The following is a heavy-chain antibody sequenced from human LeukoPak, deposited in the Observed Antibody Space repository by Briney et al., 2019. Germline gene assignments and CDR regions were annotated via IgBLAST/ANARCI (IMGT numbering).Heavy chain of an antibody. CDR2: INHSGST. V-gene: IGHV4-34*01. CDR3: ARSPYYYGMDV. J-gene: IGHJ6*02. CDR1: GGSFSGYY. Sequence: SETLSLTCAVYGGSFSGYYWSWIRQPPGKGLEWIGEINHSGSTNYNPSLKSRVTISVDTSKNQFSLKLSSVTAADTAVYYCARSPYYYGMDVWGQGTTVTVSS.